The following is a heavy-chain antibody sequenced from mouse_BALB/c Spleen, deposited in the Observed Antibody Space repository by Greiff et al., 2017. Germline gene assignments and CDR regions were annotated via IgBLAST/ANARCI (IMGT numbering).Heavy chain of an antibody. J-gene: IGHJ4*01. CDR1: GFTFSDYY. V-gene: IGHV5-4*02. Sequence: EVQRVESGGGLVKPGGSLKLSCAASGFTFSDYYMYWVRQTPEKRLEWVATISDGGSYTYYPDSVKGRFTISRDNAKNNLYLQMSSLKSEDTAMYYCARVYGSSYYYAMDYWGQGTSVTVSS. CDR2: ISDGGSYT. D-gene: IGHD1-1*01. CDR3: ARVYGSSYYYAMDY.